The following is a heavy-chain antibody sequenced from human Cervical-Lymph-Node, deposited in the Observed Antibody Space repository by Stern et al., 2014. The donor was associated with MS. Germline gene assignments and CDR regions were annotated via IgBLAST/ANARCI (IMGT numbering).Heavy chain of an antibody. CDR1: GGSISSRY. J-gene: IGHJ4*02. CDR3: ARLSTAVDF. Sequence: VQLEESGPGLVKPSETLSLTCAVSGGSISSRYWGWIRQPPGKGLEWIGLISHSGDTKYNPSLKSRVTLSIAHTKNQFSLQVTPVTAADTAVYYCARLSTAVDFWGQGTLVTVSS. V-gene: IGHV4-59*08. CDR2: ISHSGDT.